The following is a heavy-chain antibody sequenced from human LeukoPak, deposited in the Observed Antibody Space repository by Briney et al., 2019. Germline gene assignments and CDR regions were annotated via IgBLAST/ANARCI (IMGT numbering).Heavy chain of an antibody. CDR2: IYSGGST. J-gene: IGHJ4*02. Sequence: GGSLRLSCAASGFTFSSYAMSWVRQAPGRGLEWVSVIYSGGSTYYADSVKGRFTISRDNSKNTLYLQMNSLRAEDTAVYYCARSLQVYCSGPSCPLGYWGQGTLVTVSS. V-gene: IGHV3-66*02. D-gene: IGHD2-2*01. CDR3: ARSLQVYCSGPSCPLGY. CDR1: GFTFSSYA.